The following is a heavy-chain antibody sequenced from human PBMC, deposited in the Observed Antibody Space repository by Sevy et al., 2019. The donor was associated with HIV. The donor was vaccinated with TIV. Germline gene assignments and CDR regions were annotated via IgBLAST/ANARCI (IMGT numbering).Heavy chain of an antibody. CDR1: GYTFTSYD. Sequence: ASVKVSCEASGYTFTSYDINWVRQATGQGLEWMGWMNPNSGNTGYAQKFQGRVTMTRNTSISTAYMELSSLRSEDTAVYYCARVSDRYCSGGSCSKNWFDPWGQGTLVTVS. V-gene: IGHV1-8*01. CDR3: ARVSDRYCSGGSCSKNWFDP. J-gene: IGHJ5*02. D-gene: IGHD2-15*01. CDR2: MNPNSGNT.